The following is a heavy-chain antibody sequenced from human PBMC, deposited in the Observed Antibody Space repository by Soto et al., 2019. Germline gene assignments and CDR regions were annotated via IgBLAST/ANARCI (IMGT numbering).Heavy chain of an antibody. D-gene: IGHD3-22*01. CDR3: ARALTRGPRGPGRQFSSGYYYNFDY. V-gene: IGHV1-69*12. Sequence: QVQLVQSGAEVKKPGSSVKVSCKASGGTFSSYAISWVRQAPGQGLEWMGGIIPIFGTANYAQKFQGRVTITADESTITAYMEMSSLRSEATAVYYCARALTRGPRGPGRQFSSGYYYNFDYWGQGTLVTVSS. CDR1: GGTFSSYA. J-gene: IGHJ4*02. CDR2: IIPIFGTA.